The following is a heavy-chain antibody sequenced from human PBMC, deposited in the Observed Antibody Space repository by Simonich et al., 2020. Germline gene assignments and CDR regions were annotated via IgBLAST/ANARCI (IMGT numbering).Heavy chain of an antibody. V-gene: IGHV1-18*01. D-gene: IGHD6-13*01. CDR1: GYTFTSYG. Sequence: QVQLVQSGAEVKKPGASVKVSCKASGYTFTSYGISWVRQAPGQGLEWMGWIRAYNSNKNYAQKLQGRVTMTTDTSTSTAYMELRSLSSDDTAVYYCARDQGGRAAAATDYWGQGTLVTVSS. CDR3: ARDQGGRAAAATDY. CDR2: IRAYNSNK. J-gene: IGHJ4*02.